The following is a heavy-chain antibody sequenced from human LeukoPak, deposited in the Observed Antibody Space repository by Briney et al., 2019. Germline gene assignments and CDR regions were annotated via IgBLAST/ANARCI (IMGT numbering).Heavy chain of an antibody. Sequence: SETLSLTCTVSGGSISSSSYYWGWIRQPPGKGLEWIGSIYYSGSTYYNPSLKSRVTISVDTSKNQFSLKLSSVTAADTAVYYCGVVQLAHFDYWGQGTLVTVSP. J-gene: IGHJ4*02. CDR2: IYYSGST. CDR1: GGSISSSSYY. V-gene: IGHV4-39*01. CDR3: GVVQLAHFDY. D-gene: IGHD6-13*01.